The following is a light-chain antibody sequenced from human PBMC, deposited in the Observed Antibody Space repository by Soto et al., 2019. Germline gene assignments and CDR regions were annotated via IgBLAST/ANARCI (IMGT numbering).Light chain of an antibody. V-gene: IGLV1-44*01. CDR3: AAWDDSLNVVI. CDR2: SNN. Sequence: QAVVTQPPSASGTPGQRVTISCSGSSSNIGSNSVNWYQQFPGTAPKLLIYSNNQRPSGVPDRFSGSKSGTSASLAISGLQSEDDADYYCAAWDDSLNVVIFGGGTKLTVL. CDR1: SSNIGSNS. J-gene: IGLJ2*01.